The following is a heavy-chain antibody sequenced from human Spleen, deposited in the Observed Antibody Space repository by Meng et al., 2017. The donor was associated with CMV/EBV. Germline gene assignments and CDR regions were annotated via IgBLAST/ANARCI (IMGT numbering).Heavy chain of an antibody. CDR3: ARILNFYDSSGYFSGPPPVDI. CDR2: INPNSGGT. V-gene: IGHV1-2*02. CDR1: GYTFTDYL. J-gene: IGHJ4*02. D-gene: IGHD3-22*01. Sequence: ASVKVSCKASGYTFTDYLIHWVRQAPGQGLEWMGWINPNSGGTNYGQRFQGRVSMTRDTSIRTAYMELSWLTSDDTAVYYCARILNFYDSSGYFSGPPPVDIWVQGTLVTVSS.